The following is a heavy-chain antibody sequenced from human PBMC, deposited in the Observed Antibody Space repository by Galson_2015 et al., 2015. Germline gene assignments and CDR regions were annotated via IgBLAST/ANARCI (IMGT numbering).Heavy chain of an antibody. J-gene: IGHJ4*02. CDR3: AKELANCSGGCGHHFDY. D-gene: IGHD2-15*01. CDR1: GFTFSSFA. V-gene: IGHV3-23*01. Sequence: SLRLSCAASGFTFSSFAMAWVRQAPGKGLEWVSAISGSGGSIYYADSVKGRFTISRDNSKNTLYLQMNSLRAEDTAVYYCAKELANCSGGCGHHFDYWGQGTLVTVSS. CDR2: ISGSGGSI.